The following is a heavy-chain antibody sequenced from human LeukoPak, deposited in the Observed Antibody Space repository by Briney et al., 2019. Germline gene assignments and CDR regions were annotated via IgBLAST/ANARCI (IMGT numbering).Heavy chain of an antibody. CDR1: GFTFSSYW. J-gene: IGHJ4*02. Sequence: GGSLRLSCAASGFTFSSYWMSWVRQAPGKGLEWVANIKQDGSEKYYVDSVKGRFTISRDNAKNSLYLQMNSLRAEDTAVYYCARDDRYSYGYNDYWGQGILVTVSS. CDR2: IKQDGSEK. V-gene: IGHV3-7*01. CDR3: ARDDRYSYGYNDY. D-gene: IGHD5-18*01.